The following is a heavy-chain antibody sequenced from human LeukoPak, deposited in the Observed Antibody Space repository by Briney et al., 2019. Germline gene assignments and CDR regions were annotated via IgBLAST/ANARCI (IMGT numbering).Heavy chain of an antibody. CDR1: GFTFSSYS. CDR3: ARDPISGSYYFDY. D-gene: IGHD1-26*01. CDR2: ISSSSSYI. J-gene: IGHJ4*02. V-gene: IGHV3-21*01. Sequence: GGSLRLSCAASGFTFSSYSMNWVRQAPGKGLEWVSSISSSSSYIYYADSVQGRFTISRDNAKNSLYLQMNRLRAEDTAVYYCARDPISGSYYFDYWGQGTLVTVSS.